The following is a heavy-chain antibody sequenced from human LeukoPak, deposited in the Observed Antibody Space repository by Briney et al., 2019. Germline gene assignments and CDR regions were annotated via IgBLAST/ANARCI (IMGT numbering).Heavy chain of an antibody. Sequence: GESLKISCKGSGYSFTSYWISWVRQMPGKGLEWMGIIYPGDSDTRYSPSFQGQVTISADKSISTAYLQWSSLKASDTAMYYCARQLGIAVAGDWFDPWGQGTLVTVSS. V-gene: IGHV5-51*01. D-gene: IGHD6-19*01. CDR2: IYPGDSDT. CDR3: ARQLGIAVAGDWFDP. J-gene: IGHJ5*02. CDR1: GYSFTSYW.